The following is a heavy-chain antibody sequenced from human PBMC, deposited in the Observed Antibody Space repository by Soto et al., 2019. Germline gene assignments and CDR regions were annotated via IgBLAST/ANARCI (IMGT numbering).Heavy chain of an antibody. CDR1: GFTLSGYA. CDR3: ARRARPDFYYMDV. V-gene: IGHV3-64*01. CDR2: ISSNGVGT. Sequence: GGSLRLSCAASGFTLSGYAMDWVRQAPGKGLEYVSGISSNGVGTYYANSVQGRFTISRDNSKNTVYLQMGNLRPEDMAAYYCARRARPDFYYMDVWGKGTTVTVSS. D-gene: IGHD6-6*01. J-gene: IGHJ6*03.